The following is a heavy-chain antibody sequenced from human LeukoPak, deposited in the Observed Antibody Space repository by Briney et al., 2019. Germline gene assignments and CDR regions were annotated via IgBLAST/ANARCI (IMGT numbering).Heavy chain of an antibody. J-gene: IGHJ4*02. Sequence: KPGGSLRLSCVASGFTFSDYYMTWIRQGPGKGLEWVSYISTSGSSTYYADSVEGRFTISRDNAKNSLYLQMNSLRPEDTALYYCARDSGGGYFDFWGQGTLVTVSS. CDR3: ARDSGGGYFDF. D-gene: IGHD6-25*01. V-gene: IGHV3-11*04. CDR2: ISTSGSST. CDR1: GFTFSDYY.